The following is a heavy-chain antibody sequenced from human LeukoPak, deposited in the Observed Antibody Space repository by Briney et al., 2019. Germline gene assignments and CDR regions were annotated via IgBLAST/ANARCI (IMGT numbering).Heavy chain of an antibody. Sequence: SETLSLTCTVSGGSISSSSYYWGWIRQPPGKGLEWIGSIYYSGSTYYNPSLKSRVTISVDTSKNQFSLKLSPVTAADTAVYYCARSYYDSSGYYYPTHNDYWGQGTLVTVSS. CDR1: GGSISSSSYY. CDR2: IYYSGST. V-gene: IGHV4-39*01. D-gene: IGHD3-22*01. CDR3: ARSYYDSSGYYYPTHNDY. J-gene: IGHJ4*02.